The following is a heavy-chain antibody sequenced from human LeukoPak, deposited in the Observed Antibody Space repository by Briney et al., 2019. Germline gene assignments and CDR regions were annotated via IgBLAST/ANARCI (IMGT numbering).Heavy chain of an antibody. CDR1: GFTFSSYW. Sequence: PGGSLRLSCAASGFTFSSYWMSWVRQAPGKGLEWVANIKQDGSEKYYVDSVKGRFTISRDNAKNSLYLQMNSLRAEDTAVYYCAKAINTVTTWPGYFQHWGQGTLVTVSS. J-gene: IGHJ1*01. V-gene: IGHV3-7*01. CDR3: AKAINTVTTWPGYFQH. CDR2: IKQDGSEK. D-gene: IGHD4-17*01.